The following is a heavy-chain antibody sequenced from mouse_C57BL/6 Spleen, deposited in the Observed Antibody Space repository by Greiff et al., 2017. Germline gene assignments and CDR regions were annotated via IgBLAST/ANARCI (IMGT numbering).Heavy chain of an antibody. Sequence: QVQLQQPGAELVKPGASVKLSCKASGYTFTSYWMQWVKQRPGQGLEWIGEIDPSDSYTNYNQKFKGKATLTVDTSSSTAYMQLSSLTSEDSAVYYCARNQNYGSSYTDYWGQGTTLTVSS. CDR3: ARNQNYGSSYTDY. J-gene: IGHJ2*01. D-gene: IGHD1-1*01. V-gene: IGHV1-50*01. CDR1: GYTFTSYW. CDR2: IDPSDSYT.